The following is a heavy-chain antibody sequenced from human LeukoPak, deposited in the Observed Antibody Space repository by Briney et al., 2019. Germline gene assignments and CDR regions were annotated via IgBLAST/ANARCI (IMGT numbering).Heavy chain of an antibody. J-gene: IGHJ4*02. Sequence: PSETLSLTCTVSGGSISSYYWSWIRQPAGKGLEWIGRIYTSGSTNYNPSLKSRVTMSVDTSKNQFSLKLSSVTAADTAVYYCARDHYDILTGYYDYWGQGTLVTVSS. CDR1: GGSISSYY. CDR3: ARDHYDILTGYYDY. D-gene: IGHD3-9*01. V-gene: IGHV4-4*07. CDR2: IYTSGST.